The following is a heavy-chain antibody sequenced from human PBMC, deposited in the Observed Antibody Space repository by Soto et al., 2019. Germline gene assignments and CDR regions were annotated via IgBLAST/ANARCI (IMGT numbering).Heavy chain of an antibody. CDR3: ARGDPGWSPPPLDY. CDR2: ISAYNGNT. CDR1: GYTFTSYG. D-gene: IGHD6-19*01. J-gene: IGHJ4*02. V-gene: IGHV1-18*01. Sequence: QVQLVQSGAEVKKPGASVKVSCKASGYTFTSYGISWVRQAPGQGLEWMGWISAYNGNTNYAQKLQRKVTMTTDTSTRTAYMDLRSLRSADTAVYYCARGDPGWSPPPLDYWGQGTLVTVSS.